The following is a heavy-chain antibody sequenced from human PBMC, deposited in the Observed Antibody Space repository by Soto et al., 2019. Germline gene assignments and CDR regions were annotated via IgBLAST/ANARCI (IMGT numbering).Heavy chain of an antibody. V-gene: IGHV4-59*01. CDR2: IYYSGST. CDR3: ARGGNTEAFDI. CDR1: GGSISSYY. Sequence: SETLSLTCTVSGGSISSYYWSWIRQSPGKGLEWIGYIYYSGSTNYKPSLKRRVTISVDTSKNQFSLKLTSVTAADTALYYCARGGNTEAFDIWGQGTMVTVSS. J-gene: IGHJ3*02.